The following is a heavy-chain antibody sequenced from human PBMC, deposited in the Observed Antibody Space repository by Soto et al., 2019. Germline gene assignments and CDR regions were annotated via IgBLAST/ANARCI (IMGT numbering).Heavy chain of an antibody. CDR3: VSGYPWVGFDY. V-gene: IGHV4-39*01. D-gene: IGHD5-18*01. J-gene: IGHJ4*02. Sequence: SETLSLTCAVSCGSTRHISYFWGWIRQPPGKCLEWIASVYCIGTXXYNPSLKXXVSICVDTSKXQVSLXLNSVTSADKXVYICVSGYPWVGFDYWRQGTLVTVSS. CDR2: VYCIGTX. CDR1: CGSTRHISYF.